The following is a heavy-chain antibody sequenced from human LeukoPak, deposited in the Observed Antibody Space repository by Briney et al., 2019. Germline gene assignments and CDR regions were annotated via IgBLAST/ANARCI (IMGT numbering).Heavy chain of an antibody. CDR3: ARETSGYSSNFDY. J-gene: IGHJ4*02. Sequence: SETLSLTCTVSDGSISGYYWSWIRQPPGKRLEWIGYISYSGSTSYNPSLRSRVTISLDSSKSQFSPKLSSVTAADTAVFYCARETSGYSSNFDYWGQGALVTVSS. D-gene: IGHD6-19*01. CDR2: ISYSGST. CDR1: DGSISGYY. V-gene: IGHV4-59*01.